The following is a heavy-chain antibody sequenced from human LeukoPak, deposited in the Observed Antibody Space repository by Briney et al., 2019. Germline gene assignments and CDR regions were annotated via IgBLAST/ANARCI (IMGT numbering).Heavy chain of an antibody. CDR3: AKDAHLIVVVPAAIRDYYYYYYMDV. CDR1: GSIFTTYG. D-gene: IGHD2-2*02. J-gene: IGHJ6*03. V-gene: IGHV3-30*18. Sequence: GGSLRLSCATSGSIFTTYGIHWVRQAPGKGLEWVAVISYDGSNEFYTDSVKGRFTMSRDNSKNTLYLQMNNLSSDDTAVYYCAKDAHLIVVVPAAIRDYYYYYYMDVWGKGTTVTVSS. CDR2: ISYDGSNE.